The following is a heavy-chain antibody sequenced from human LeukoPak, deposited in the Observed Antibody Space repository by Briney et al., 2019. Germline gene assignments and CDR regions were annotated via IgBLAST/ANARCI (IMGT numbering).Heavy chain of an antibody. CDR3: ARVGENFYGGFDS. CDR1: GFSPSSHW. V-gene: IGHV3-74*03. D-gene: IGHD4-17*01. CDR2: INNDGSYI. J-gene: IGHJ4*02. Sequence: GGSLRLSCAASGFSPSSHWMHWVRQAPGKGPMWVSLINNDGSYITYADSVKGRFTMSRDNAGNTLYLQMNSLRADDTAVYYCARVGENFYGGFDSWGQGTLLTVSS.